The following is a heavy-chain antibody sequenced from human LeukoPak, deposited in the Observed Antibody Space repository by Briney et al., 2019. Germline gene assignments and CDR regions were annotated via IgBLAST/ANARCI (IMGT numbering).Heavy chain of an antibody. CDR2: IKQDGSEK. CDR1: GFTFSSYW. Sequence: GGSLRLSCAASGFTFSSYWMSWVRQAPGKGLEWVANIKQDGSEKYYVDPLKGRFTISRDNAKNSLYLQMNSLRPEDMALYYCAKSPYYDFWSGPYYFDYWGQGTLVTVSS. J-gene: IGHJ4*02. D-gene: IGHD3-3*01. CDR3: AKSPYYDFWSGPYYFDY. V-gene: IGHV3-7*03.